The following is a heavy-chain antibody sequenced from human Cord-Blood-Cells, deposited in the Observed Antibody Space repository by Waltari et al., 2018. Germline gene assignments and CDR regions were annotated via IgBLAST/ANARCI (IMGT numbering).Heavy chain of an antibody. CDR2: INHSGRT. V-gene: IGHV4-34*01. J-gene: IGHJ4*02. CDR1: GGSFSGYY. Sequence: QVQLQQWGAGLLKPSETLSLTCAVYGGSFSGYYWSWIRQPPGKGLEWIGEINHSGRTNYNPSLKSRVTISVDTSKNQFSLKLSSVTAADTAVYYCARGGCSSTSCYYFDYWGQGTLVTVSS. D-gene: IGHD2-2*01. CDR3: ARGGCSSTSCYYFDY.